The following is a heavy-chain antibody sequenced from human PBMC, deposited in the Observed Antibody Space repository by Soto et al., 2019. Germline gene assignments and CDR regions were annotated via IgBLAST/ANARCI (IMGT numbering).Heavy chain of an antibody. Sequence: GGSLRLSCAASGFTFSSYAMSWVRQAPGKGLEWVSGISGSGVSTYYAESVKGRFTISRDNSKNTLYLQMNSLRAEDTAVYYCAKGVGTSCYSGLDYWGRGTLVTVSS. CDR2: ISGSGVST. CDR3: AKGVGTSCYSGLDY. J-gene: IGHJ4*02. CDR1: GFTFSSYA. V-gene: IGHV3-23*01. D-gene: IGHD2-2*01.